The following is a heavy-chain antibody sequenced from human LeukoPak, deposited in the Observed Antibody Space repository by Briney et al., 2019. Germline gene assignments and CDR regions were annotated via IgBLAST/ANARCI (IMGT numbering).Heavy chain of an antibody. CDR1: GYTFTSYG. CDR3: ARDGLGYYYDSSGYGRYDWFDP. D-gene: IGHD3-22*01. J-gene: IGHJ5*02. V-gene: IGHV1-18*01. Sequence: ASVKVSCKASGYTFTSYGISWVRQAPGQGLEWVGWISAYNGNTNYAQKLQGRVTMTTDTSTSTAYMELRSLRSDDTAVYYCARDGLGYYYDSSGYGRYDWFDPWGQGTLVTVSS. CDR2: ISAYNGNT.